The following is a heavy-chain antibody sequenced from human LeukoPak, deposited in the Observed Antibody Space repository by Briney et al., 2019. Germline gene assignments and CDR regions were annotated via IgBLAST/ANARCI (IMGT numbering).Heavy chain of an antibody. V-gene: IGHV3-43*02. CDR3: ARESGKFDY. CDR2: ISGDGVST. CDR1: GLPIGDFA. J-gene: IGHJ4*02. Sequence: GGSLRLSCVASGLPIGDFAMHWVRQAPGQGLEWVSLISGDGVSTFFTDSVKSRFSISRDNSKNSLFLEMSSLRTEDTAMYYCARESGKFDYWGQGTLVAVSS.